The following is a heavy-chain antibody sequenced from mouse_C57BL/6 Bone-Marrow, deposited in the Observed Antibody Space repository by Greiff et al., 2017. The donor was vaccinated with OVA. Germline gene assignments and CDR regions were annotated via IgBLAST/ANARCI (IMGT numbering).Heavy chain of an antibody. V-gene: IGHV1-15*01. CDR1: GYTFTDYE. J-gene: IGHJ4*01. CDR2: IDPETGGT. CDR3: YKGSSNLYAKDN. Sequence: VQLQQSGAELVRPGASVTLSCKASGYTFTDYEMHWVKQTPVHGLEWIGAIDPETGGTAYNQKFKGKAILTADKSSSTAYMELRSLTSEDSADSDCYKGSSNLYAKDNGDRGNSVTVSS. D-gene: IGHD2-5*01.